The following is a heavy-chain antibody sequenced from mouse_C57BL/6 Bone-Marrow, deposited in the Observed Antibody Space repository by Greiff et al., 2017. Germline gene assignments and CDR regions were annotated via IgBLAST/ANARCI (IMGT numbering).Heavy chain of an antibody. V-gene: IGHV6-3*01. Sequence: EVKLQESGGGLVQPGGSMKLSCVASGFTFSNYWMNWVRQSPEQGLEWVAQIRLKSDNYATHYAESVKGRFTISRDDSKSSVYRQMNNLRAEDTGIYYCTGRGLRRGFAYWGQGTLVTVSA. CDR3: TGRGLRRGFAY. CDR1: GFTFSNYW. J-gene: IGHJ3*01. D-gene: IGHD2-4*01. CDR2: IRLKSDNYAT.